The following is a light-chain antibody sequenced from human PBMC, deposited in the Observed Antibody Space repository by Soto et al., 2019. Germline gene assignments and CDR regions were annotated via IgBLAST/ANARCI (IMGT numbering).Light chain of an antibody. V-gene: IGLV2-11*01. CDR2: DVS. Sequence: LTQPRSVSGSPGQSVTISCTGTGGDVGGYNFVSWYQLHPGKAPKLMIYDVSKRPSGVPDRFAGSKSGNTASLTISGLQADDEADYYCCSFAGSHTSPAFGGGTKVTVL. J-gene: IGLJ1*01. CDR1: GGDVGGYNF. CDR3: CSFAGSHTSPA.